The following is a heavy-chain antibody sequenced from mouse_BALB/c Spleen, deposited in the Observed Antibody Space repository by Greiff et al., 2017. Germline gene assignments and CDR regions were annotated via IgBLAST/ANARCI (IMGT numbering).Heavy chain of an antibody. J-gene: IGHJ2*01. Sequence: EVQVVESGGGLVQPGGSMKLSCVASGFTFSNYWMNWVRQSPEKGLEWVAEIRLKSNNYATHYAESVKGRFTISRDDSKSSVYLQMNNLRAEDTGIYYCTRPRGNYYFDYWGQGTTLTVSS. D-gene: IGHD2-1*01. CDR3: TRPRGNYYFDY. CDR2: IRLKSNNYAT. V-gene: IGHV6-6*02. CDR1: GFTFSNYW.